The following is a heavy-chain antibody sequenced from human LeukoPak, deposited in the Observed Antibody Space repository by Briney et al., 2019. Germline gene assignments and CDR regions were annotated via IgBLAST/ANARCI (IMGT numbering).Heavy chain of an antibody. CDR3: ARDDPSAWYGD. J-gene: IGHJ4*02. Sequence: GGSQRLSCAASGFTFSNYWMTWVRQAPGKGLEWVANTNADGSDKYYLGSVKGRFTISRDNAKNSLYLQMNNLRVEDTAVYYCARDDPSAWYGDWGQGTLVTVSS. V-gene: IGHV3-7*01. CDR1: GFTFSNYW. CDR2: TNADGSDK. D-gene: IGHD6-19*01.